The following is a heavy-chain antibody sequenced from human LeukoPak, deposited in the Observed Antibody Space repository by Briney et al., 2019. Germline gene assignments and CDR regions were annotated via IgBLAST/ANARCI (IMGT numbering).Heavy chain of an antibody. CDR1: GFTFSSYA. D-gene: IGHD3-22*01. Sequence: GGSLRLSCAASGFTFSSYAMSWVRQAPGKGLEWVSAVSGSGDSTYYADSVKGRFTISRDNSKNTLYLQMNSLRAEDTAVYYCAKDLNYYDSSPGDYWGQGALVTVSS. V-gene: IGHV3-23*01. CDR2: VSGSGDST. CDR3: AKDLNYYDSSPGDY. J-gene: IGHJ4*02.